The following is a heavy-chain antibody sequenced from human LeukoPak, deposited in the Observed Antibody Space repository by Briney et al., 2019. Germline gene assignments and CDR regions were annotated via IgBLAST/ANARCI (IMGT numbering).Heavy chain of an antibody. CDR1: GGSISSDY. J-gene: IGHJ4*02. V-gene: IGHV4-59*01. CDR3: ARGGRYYYDSSGSD. CDR2: ISYNGNT. D-gene: IGHD3-22*01. Sequence: SETLSLTCTVSGGSISSDYWSWIRQPPGKGLEWIGYISYNGNTSYNPSLKSRVTISVDTSKTQFSLRVRSMTAADTAVYYCARGGRYYYDSSGSDWGQGTLVTVSS.